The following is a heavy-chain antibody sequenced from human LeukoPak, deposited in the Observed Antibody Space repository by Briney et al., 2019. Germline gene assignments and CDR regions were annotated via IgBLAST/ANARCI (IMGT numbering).Heavy chain of an antibody. Sequence: GGSLRLSCAASGFYFSRYWMSWVRQAPGKGLEWVANIKQDGGETHYVDSVKGRFTISRDNAKNSLYLQMNSLGAEDTAVYYCARAPRYYYDSSGYYTGYYFEYWGQGTLVTVSS. D-gene: IGHD3-22*01. V-gene: IGHV3-7*01. CDR1: GFYFSRYW. CDR3: ARAPRYYYDSSGYYTGYYFEY. CDR2: IKQDGGET. J-gene: IGHJ4*02.